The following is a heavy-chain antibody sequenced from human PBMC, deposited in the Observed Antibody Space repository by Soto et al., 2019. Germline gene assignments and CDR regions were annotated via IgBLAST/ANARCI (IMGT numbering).Heavy chain of an antibody. J-gene: IGHJ6*02. CDR1: GFTFSSYS. CDR2: ISSSSSYI. CDR3: ARVGTEWLQPYYYYYGMDV. V-gene: IGHV3-21*01. D-gene: IGHD6-19*01. Sequence: GGSLRLSCAASGFTFSSYSMNWVRQAPGKGLEWVSSISSSSSYIYYADSVKGRFTISRDNAKNSLYLQMNSLRAEDTAVYYCARVGTEWLQPYYYYYGMDVWGQGTTVTVSS.